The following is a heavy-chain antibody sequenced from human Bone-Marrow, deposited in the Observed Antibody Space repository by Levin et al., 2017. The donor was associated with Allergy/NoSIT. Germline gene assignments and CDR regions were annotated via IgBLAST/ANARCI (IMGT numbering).Heavy chain of an antibody. D-gene: IGHD3-10*02. CDR3: ARYVRMEDYFDY. CDR1: GGSISSYY. J-gene: IGHJ4*02. V-gene: IGHV4-59*01. Sequence: SQTLSLTCTVSGGSISSYYWSWIRQPPGKGLEWIGYIYYSGSTNYNPSLKSRVTISVDTSKNQFSLKLSSVTAADTAVDYCARYVRMEDYFDYWGQGTLVTVSS. CDR2: IYYSGST.